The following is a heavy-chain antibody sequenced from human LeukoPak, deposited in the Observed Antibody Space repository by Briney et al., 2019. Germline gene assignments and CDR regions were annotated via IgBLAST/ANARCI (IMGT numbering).Heavy chain of an antibody. Sequence: GGSLRLSCAASGFTFSSYAMHWVRQAPGKGLEWVAVISYDGSNKYYADSVKGRFTISRDNAKNTVSLQMDSLNAEDTAVYYCGTVFDHWGPGILVTVSS. CDR2: ISYDGSNK. V-gene: IGHV3-30-3*01. D-gene: IGHD1-14*01. CDR1: GFTFSSYA. J-gene: IGHJ4*02. CDR3: GTVFDH.